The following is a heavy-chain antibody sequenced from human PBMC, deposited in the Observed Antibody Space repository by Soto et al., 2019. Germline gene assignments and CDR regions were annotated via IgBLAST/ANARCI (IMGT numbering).Heavy chain of an antibody. Sequence: PSETLSLTCAVYGGSFSGYYWSWIRQPPGKGLEWIGEINHSGSTNYNPSLKSRVTISVDTSKNQFSLKLSSVTAADTAVYYCARDYRVGSGYYYGIDYWGQGTLVTVSS. V-gene: IGHV4-34*01. CDR3: ARDYRVGSGYYYGIDY. CDR2: INHSGST. D-gene: IGHD3-22*01. J-gene: IGHJ4*02. CDR1: GGSFSGYY.